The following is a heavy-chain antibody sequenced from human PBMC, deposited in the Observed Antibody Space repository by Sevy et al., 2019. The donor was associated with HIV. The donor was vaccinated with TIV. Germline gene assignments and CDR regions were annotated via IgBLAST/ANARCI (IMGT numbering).Heavy chain of an antibody. D-gene: IGHD4-17*01. V-gene: IGHV4-39*01. CDR1: GGSISSSSFY. CDR2: IYYSGST. CDR3: ARHDYGDYLGYFQH. J-gene: IGHJ1*01. Sequence: SETLSLTCTVSGGSISSSSFYWGWIRQPPGKGLEWIGNIYYSGSTYYNPSLKSRVTISVDTSKNQFSLKLSSVTAADTAMYYCARHDYGDYLGYFQHWGQGTLVTVSS.